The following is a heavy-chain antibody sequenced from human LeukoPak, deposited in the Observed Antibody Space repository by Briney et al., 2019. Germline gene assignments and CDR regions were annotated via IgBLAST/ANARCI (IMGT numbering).Heavy chain of an antibody. V-gene: IGHV1-2*02. CDR2: INPNSGGT. Sequence: ASVKASCKASGYTFTGYYMHWVRQAPGQGLEWMGWINPNSGGTNYAQKFQGRVTMTRDTSISTAYMELSRLRSDDTAVYYCARDPGYYYGMDVWGQGTTVTVSS. CDR1: GYTFTGYY. J-gene: IGHJ6*02. CDR3: ARDPGYYYGMDV.